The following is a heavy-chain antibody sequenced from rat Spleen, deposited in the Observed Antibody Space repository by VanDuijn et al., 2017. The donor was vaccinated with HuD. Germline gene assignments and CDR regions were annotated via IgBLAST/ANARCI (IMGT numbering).Heavy chain of an antibody. CDR1: GYSITSNY. Sequence: EVQLQESGPGLVRPSQSLSLTCSVSGYSITSNYWGWIRKFPGNKMEFIGHINYSGSTTYNPSLKSRISLTRDTSKNQFFLQVNSLSTEDTATYYCARSEGVHYYLPFADWGQGTLVTVSS. V-gene: IGHV3-1*01. J-gene: IGHJ3*01. CDR3: ARSEGVHYYLPFAD. CDR2: INYSGST. D-gene: IGHD1-6*01.